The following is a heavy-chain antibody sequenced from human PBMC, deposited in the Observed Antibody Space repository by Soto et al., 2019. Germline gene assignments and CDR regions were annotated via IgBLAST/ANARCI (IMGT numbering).Heavy chain of an antibody. CDR1: GGSFSGYY. CDR2: INHSGST. J-gene: IGHJ6*02. D-gene: IGHD3-10*01. Sequence: XTLSPPCAVYGGSFSGYYWSWIRQPTGKGLEWIGEINHSGSTNYKPSLKSRVTISVDTSKNQFSLKLRSVTAADTAVYYCARENSGRYYGMDVWGQGTTVTVS. CDR3: ARENSGRYYGMDV. V-gene: IGHV4-34*01.